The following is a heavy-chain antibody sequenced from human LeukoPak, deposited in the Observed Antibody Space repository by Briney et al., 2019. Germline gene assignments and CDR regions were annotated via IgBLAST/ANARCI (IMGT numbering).Heavy chain of an antibody. Sequence: ASVKVSCKASGYTFTGYYMYWVRQAPGQGLQWVGWINPNSGDTHYAQMFQGRVTMTRDTSINTAYMELRRVRSDDTAVYYCAKSAQYSSAWFTGSFDYWGQGTLVTVSS. CDR3: AKSAQYSSAWFTGSFDY. CDR1: GYTFTGYY. CDR2: INPNSGDT. V-gene: IGHV1-2*02. D-gene: IGHD6-13*01. J-gene: IGHJ4*02.